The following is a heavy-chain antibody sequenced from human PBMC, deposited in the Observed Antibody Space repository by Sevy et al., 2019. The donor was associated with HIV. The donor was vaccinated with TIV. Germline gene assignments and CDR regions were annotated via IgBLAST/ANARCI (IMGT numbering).Heavy chain of an antibody. CDR1: GFTFSSYS. CDR2: ISSSSSTI. Sequence: GGSLRLSCAASGFTFSSYSMNWVHQAPGKGLEWVSYISSSSSTIYYADSVKGRFTISRDNAKNSLYLQMNSLRAEDTAVYYCARGLNKIDYWGQGTLVTVSS. CDR3: ARGLNKIDY. D-gene: IGHD2-21*01. V-gene: IGHV3-48*01. J-gene: IGHJ4*02.